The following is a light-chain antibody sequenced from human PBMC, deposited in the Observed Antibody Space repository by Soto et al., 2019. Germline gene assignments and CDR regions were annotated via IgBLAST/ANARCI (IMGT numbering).Light chain of an antibody. CDR1: QSVGSSL. CDR2: GSS. J-gene: IGKJ1*01. Sequence: DIVLTQSPGTLSLSPGERVTLSCRASQSVGSSLLAWYQQKTGQAPRLLIYGSSSRATGIPDRFRGSGSVTDCTLTSNGLEPEDFAVYYCHHYGSSWTFGQGTKVDIK. CDR3: HHYGSSWT. V-gene: IGKV3-20*01.